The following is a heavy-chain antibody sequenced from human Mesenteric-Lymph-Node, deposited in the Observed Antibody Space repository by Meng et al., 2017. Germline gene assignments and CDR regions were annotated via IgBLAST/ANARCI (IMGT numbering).Heavy chain of an antibody. J-gene: IGHJ1*01. D-gene: IGHD6-25*01. V-gene: IGHV3-23*01. CDR1: GFIFTNFD. CDR3: ASIWIAAFQH. Sequence: GESLKISCAASGFIFTNFDMSWVRQAPGKGPEWVSTVTIDGATHYTDSVKGRFTISRDNSKNTLFLQMNSLRAEDTAVYYCASIWIAAFQHWGQGTLVTVSS. CDR2: VTIDGAT.